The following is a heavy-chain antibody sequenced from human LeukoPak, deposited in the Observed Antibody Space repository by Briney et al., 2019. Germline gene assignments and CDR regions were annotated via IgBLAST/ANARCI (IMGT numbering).Heavy chain of an antibody. V-gene: IGHV1-2*04. CDR3: ARESRDDSSGYYRVFFDY. CDR2: INPNSGGT. CDR1: GYTFTGYY. J-gene: IGHJ4*02. Sequence: ASVKVSCKASGYTFTGYYMHWVRQAPGQGLERMGWINPNSGGTNYAQKFQGWVTMTRDTSISTAYMELSRLRSDDTAVYYCARESRDDSSGYYRVFFDYWGQGTLVTVSS. D-gene: IGHD3-22*01.